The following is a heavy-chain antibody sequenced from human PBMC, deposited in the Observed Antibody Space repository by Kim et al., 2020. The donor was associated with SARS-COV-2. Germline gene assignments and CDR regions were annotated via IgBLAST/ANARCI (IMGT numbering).Heavy chain of an antibody. CDR1: GYSFTTYA. CDR2: INAGTANT. Sequence: ASVKVSCKTSGYSFTTYALHLVRQAPGQRLEWMGWINAGTANTEYSQKFQGRVTINRDTSASTAYMELSSLRSEDTAVYYCARGGGPLQILAWLLVYFDLWGPGTLVTVSS. D-gene: IGHD3-3*01. J-gene: IGHJ5*02. V-gene: IGHV1-3*01. CDR3: ARGGGPLQILAWLLVYFDL.